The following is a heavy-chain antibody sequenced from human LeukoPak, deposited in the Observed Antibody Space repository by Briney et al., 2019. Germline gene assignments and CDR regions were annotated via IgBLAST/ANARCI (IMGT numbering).Heavy chain of an antibody. CDR2: IDTSAKYI. CDR1: GFTFSTLS. Sequence: GESLKISCAGSGFTFSTLSMNWVRQAPGKGLEWVSFIDTSAKYIYYGESMKGRFTISRDNAQNSPYLHMNCLRPENTAVYYCARGRSITLLRGLAMSDGFDTCGPGAMVTVSS. V-gene: IGHV3-21*01. CDR3: ARGRSITLLRGLAMSDGFDT. J-gene: IGHJ3*02. D-gene: IGHD3-10*01.